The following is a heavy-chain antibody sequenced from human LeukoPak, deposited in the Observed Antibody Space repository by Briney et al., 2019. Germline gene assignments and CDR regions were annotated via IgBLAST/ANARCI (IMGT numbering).Heavy chain of an antibody. D-gene: IGHD3-10*01. Sequence: PGGSLRLSCAASGFTFSSYGMHWVRQAPGKGLEWVSYISSSSSTIYYADSVKGRFTISRDNAKNSLYLQMNSLRAEDTAVYYCASPYGSGSYVYYYYGMDVWGQGTTVTVSS. CDR1: GFTFSSYG. J-gene: IGHJ6*02. CDR2: ISSSSSTI. CDR3: ASPYGSGSYVYYYYGMDV. V-gene: IGHV3-48*01.